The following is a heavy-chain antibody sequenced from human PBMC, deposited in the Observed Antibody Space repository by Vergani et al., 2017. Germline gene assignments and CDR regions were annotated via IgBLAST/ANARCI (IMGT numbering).Heavy chain of an antibody. Sequence: EVQLVESGGGLVQPGGSLRLSCAASGFTFSSYWMHWVRQAPGKGLVWVSRINSDGSSTSYADSVKGRFTISRDNAKNTLYLQMNSLRAEDTAVYYCARGPWYSSSWLGDWFDPWDQGTLVTVSS. V-gene: IGHV3-74*01. D-gene: IGHD6-13*01. CDR1: GFTFSSYW. CDR2: INSDGSST. CDR3: ARGPWYSSSWLGDWFDP. J-gene: IGHJ5*02.